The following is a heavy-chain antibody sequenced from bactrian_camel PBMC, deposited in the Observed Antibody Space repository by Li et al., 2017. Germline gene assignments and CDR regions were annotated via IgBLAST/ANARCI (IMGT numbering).Heavy chain of an antibody. D-gene: IGHD1*01. J-gene: IGHJ4*01. Sequence: HVQLVESGGGSVQSGGSLRLSCAASGSGYISGTYCLGWFRQVPGKEREGVAAIYTADGSTYYSDSVKGRFTISEDSAKNTVNLQIDNLQLEDSDLYRCAGRDSREFYGESWNDPFRYRYWGQGTQVTVS. CDR2: IYTADGST. CDR3: AGRDSREFYGESWNDPFRYRY. V-gene: IGHV3S1*01. CDR1: GSGYISGTYC.